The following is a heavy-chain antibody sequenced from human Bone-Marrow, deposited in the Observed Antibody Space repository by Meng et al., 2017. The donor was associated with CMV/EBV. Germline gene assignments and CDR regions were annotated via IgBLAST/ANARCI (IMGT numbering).Heavy chain of an antibody. J-gene: IGHJ4*02. CDR3: AREGRPAVRADFDW. D-gene: IGHD4-23*01. V-gene: IGHV3-48*04. Sequence: LSLTCAASGFTFSSYGMHWVRQAPGKGPEWISYITSGSSITYYADSVKGRFTISRDNARNSLFLQMNILRAEDTAVYYCAREGRPAVRADFDWWGQGSLVTVSS. CDR1: GFTFSSYG. CDR2: ITSGSSIT.